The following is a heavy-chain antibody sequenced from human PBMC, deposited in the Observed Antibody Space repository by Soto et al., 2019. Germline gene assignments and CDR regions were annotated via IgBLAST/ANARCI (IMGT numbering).Heavy chain of an antibody. D-gene: IGHD2-2*01. CDR1: GGSFSGYY. J-gene: IGHJ6*02. CDR3: ARGTRGPSPYLGYCSSTSCYPRYYYGMDV. Sequence: SETLSLTCAVYGGSFSGYYWSWIRQPPGKGLEWIGEINHSGSTNYNPSLKSRVTISVDTSKNQFSLKLSSVTAADTAVYYCARGTRGPSPYLGYCSSTSCYPRYYYGMDVRGQGTTVTVSS. CDR2: INHSGST. V-gene: IGHV4-34*01.